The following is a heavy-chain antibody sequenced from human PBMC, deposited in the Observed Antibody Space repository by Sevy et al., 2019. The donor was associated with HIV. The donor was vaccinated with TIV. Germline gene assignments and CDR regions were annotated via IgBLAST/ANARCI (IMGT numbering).Heavy chain of an antibody. CDR3: ARGTRGVVDS. CDR2: INSDGESR. J-gene: IGHJ4*02. CDR1: GFTSNNFW. V-gene: IGHV3-74*01. D-gene: IGHD3-10*01. Sequence: GGSLRLSCAASGFTSNNFWLHWVRQAPGKGLVWVSRINSDGESRGYADFVKGRFTISSDNAKNTAYLQMNSLRADDTAIYYCARGTRGVVDSWGQGTLVTVSS.